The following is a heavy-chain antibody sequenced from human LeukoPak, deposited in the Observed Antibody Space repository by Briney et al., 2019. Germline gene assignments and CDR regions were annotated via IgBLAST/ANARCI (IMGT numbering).Heavy chain of an antibody. V-gene: IGHV3-30*18. J-gene: IGHJ6*02. CDR3: AKCLMHYDFWSGSPHGMDV. Sequence: PGRSLRLSCAASGFTLSSYGMHWVRQAPGKGLEWVAVISYDGSNKYYADSVKGRFTISRDNSKNTLYLQMNSLRAEDTAVYYCAKCLMHYDFWSGSPHGMDVWGQGTTVTVSS. CDR1: GFTLSSYG. D-gene: IGHD3-3*01. CDR2: ISYDGSNK.